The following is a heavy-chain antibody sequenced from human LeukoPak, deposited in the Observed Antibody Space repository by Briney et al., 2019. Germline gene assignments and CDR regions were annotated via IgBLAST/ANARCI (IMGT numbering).Heavy chain of an antibody. CDR2: IKQDGSEK. CDR3: ARDGGTAGEFDY. J-gene: IGHJ4*02. Sequence: GGSLRLSCAASGFTFTSSWTTWVGQAPGKGLEWVANIKQDGSEKYYVDSVKGRFTIARDNAKNSLYLHTSSLRAEDTAVYYCARDGGTAGEFDYWGQGTLVTVSS. D-gene: IGHD2-15*01. V-gene: IGHV3-7*03. CDR1: GFTFTSSW.